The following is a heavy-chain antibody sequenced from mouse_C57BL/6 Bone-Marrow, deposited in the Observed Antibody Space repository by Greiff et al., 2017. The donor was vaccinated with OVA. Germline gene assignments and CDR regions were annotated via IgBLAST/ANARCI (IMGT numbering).Heavy chain of an antibody. CDR2: INPSTGGT. V-gene: IGHV1-42*01. CDR3: ARWLLRYYAMDY. CDR1: GYSFTGYY. J-gene: IGHJ4*01. Sequence: VHVKQSGPELVKPGASVKISCKASGYSFTGYYMNWVKQSPEKSLEWIGEINPSTGGTTYNQKFKAKATLTVDKSSSTAYMQLKSLTSEDSAVYYCARWLLRYYAMDYWGQGTSVTVSS. D-gene: IGHD2-3*01.